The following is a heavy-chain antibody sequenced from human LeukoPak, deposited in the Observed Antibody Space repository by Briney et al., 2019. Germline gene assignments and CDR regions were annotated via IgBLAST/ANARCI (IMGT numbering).Heavy chain of an antibody. CDR2: ISGSGGST. J-gene: IGHJ6*03. CDR1: GFTFSSYA. CDR3: AKLVDTAISDYYYYMDV. V-gene: IGHV3-23*01. Sequence: GGSLRLSCAASGFTFSSYAMNWVRQAPGKGLEWGSAISGSGGSTYYADSVKGRFTISRDNSKNTLYLQMNSLRAEDTAVYYCAKLVDTAISDYYYYMDVWGKGTTVTVSS. D-gene: IGHD5-18*01.